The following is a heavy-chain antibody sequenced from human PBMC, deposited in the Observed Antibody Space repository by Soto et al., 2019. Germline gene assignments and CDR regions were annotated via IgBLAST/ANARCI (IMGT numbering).Heavy chain of an antibody. CDR1: GFTFSDYY. CDR2: ISSSDSII. CDR3: ARDLGYYDSSGYFDY. Sequence: QVQLVESGGDLVKPGGSLRLSCAGSGFTFSDYYMSWIRQAPGKGLEWVSYISSSDSIIYYADSVKGRFTISRDNAKNSLYLQMNSLRAEDTAVYYCARDLGYYDSSGYFDYWGQGTLVTVSS. J-gene: IGHJ4*02. V-gene: IGHV3-11*01. D-gene: IGHD3-22*01.